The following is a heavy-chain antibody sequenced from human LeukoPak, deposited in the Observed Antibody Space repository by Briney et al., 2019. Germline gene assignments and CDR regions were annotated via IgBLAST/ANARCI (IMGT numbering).Heavy chain of an antibody. CDR1: GYTFTSYG. CDR2: ISAYNGNT. D-gene: IGHD3-16*01. V-gene: IGHV1-18*01. J-gene: IGHJ4*01. Sequence: ASVKVSCKASGYTFTSYGISWVRQAPGQGLEWMGWISAYNGNTNYAQKLQGRVTMTTDTSTSTAYMELRSLRSDDTAVYYCARYTLCVQRRGDLDYYDHGILVTAYS. CDR3: ARYTLCVQRRGDLDY.